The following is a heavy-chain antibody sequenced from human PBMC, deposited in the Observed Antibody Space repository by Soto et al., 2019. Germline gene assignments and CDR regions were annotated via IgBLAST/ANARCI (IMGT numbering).Heavy chain of an antibody. CDR1: GFTVSSNY. V-gene: IGHV3-53*04. CDR2: IYSGGST. D-gene: IGHD5-12*01. J-gene: IGHJ4*02. CDR3: ARVRDGYNFRYFDY. Sequence: EVQLVESGGGLVQPGGSLRLSCAASGFTVSSNYMSWVRQAPGKGLEWVSVIYSGGSTYYADSVKGRFTISRHNSKNTLYLQMNSLRAGDTAVYYCARVRDGYNFRYFDYWGQGTLVTVSS.